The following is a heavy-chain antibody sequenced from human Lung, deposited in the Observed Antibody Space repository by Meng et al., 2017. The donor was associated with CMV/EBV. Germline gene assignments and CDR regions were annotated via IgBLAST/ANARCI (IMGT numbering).Heavy chain of an antibody. V-gene: IGHV4-59*01. D-gene: IGHD5-18*01. J-gene: IGHJ6*02. CDR1: GGSISSYY. CDR2: IYYSGST. Sequence: SETLSLXCTVSGGSISSYYWSWIRQPPGKGLEWIGYIYYSGSTNYNPSLKSRVTISVDTSKNQFSLKLSSVTAADTAVYYCARGARRLNSPYHYYYGMDVWGQGTXVNVAS. CDR3: ARGARRLNSPYHYYYGMDV.